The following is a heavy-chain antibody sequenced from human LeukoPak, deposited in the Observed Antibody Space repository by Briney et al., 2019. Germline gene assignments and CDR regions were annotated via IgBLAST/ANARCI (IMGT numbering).Heavy chain of an antibody. CDR2: IYSGGST. CDR3: ARLEYYYVSGNYYKLFDY. V-gene: IGHV3-53*01. Sequence: TGGSLRLSCVVSGFTVTSNYMNWVPQAPGKGREWVSVIYSGGSTYYADSVKGRFTISRDNSKNTLYLQMHSLRDEDTAVYYCARLEYYYVSGNYYKLFDYWGQGTLVTV. CDR1: GFTVTSNY. J-gene: IGHJ4*02. D-gene: IGHD3-10*01.